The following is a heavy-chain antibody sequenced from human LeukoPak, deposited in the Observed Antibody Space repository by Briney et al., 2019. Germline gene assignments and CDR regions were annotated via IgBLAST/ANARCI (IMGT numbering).Heavy chain of an antibody. V-gene: IGHV3-11*01. J-gene: IGHJ4*02. CDR2: ISSRGSTI. CDR1: GFTFSDYY. Sequence: KAGGSLRLSCAASGFTFSDYYMSWIRQAPGKGLEWVSYISSRGSTIYYADSVKGRFTISRDNAKNPLYLQMNSLRAEDTAVYYCASVTMVRGVVHWGQGTLVTVSS. CDR3: ASVTMVRGVVH. D-gene: IGHD3-10*01.